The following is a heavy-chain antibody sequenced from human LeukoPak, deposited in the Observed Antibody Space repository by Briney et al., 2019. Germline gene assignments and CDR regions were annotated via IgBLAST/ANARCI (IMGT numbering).Heavy chain of an antibody. J-gene: IGHJ5*02. Sequence: SETLSLTCTVSGGSISSYYWSWIRQPPGKGLEWIGYIYYSGSTNYNPSLKSRVTISVDTSKNQFSPKLSSVTAADTAVYYCAGSYYYDSSGYYHWGQGTLVTVSS. CDR1: GGSISSYY. CDR3: AGSYYYDSSGYYH. V-gene: IGHV4-59*01. D-gene: IGHD3-22*01. CDR2: IYYSGST.